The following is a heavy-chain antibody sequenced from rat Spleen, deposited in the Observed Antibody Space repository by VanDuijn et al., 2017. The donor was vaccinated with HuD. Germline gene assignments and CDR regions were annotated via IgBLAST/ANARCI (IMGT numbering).Heavy chain of an antibody. CDR3: ARDNNHKAY. J-gene: IGHJ2*01. CDR2: INSEGTT. D-gene: IGHD1-10*01. CDR1: GYSITSSYR. V-gene: IGHV3-3*01. Sequence: EVQLQESGPGLVKPSQSLSLTCSVTGYSITSSYRWNWIRKFPGNKLEWMGYINSEGTTNYNPSLKSRISITRDTSKNQFFLQVNSVTTEDTATYYCARDNNHKAYWGQGVMGTVSS.